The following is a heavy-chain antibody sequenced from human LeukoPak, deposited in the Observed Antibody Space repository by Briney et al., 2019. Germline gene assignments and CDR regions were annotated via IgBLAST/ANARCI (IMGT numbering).Heavy chain of an antibody. D-gene: IGHD3-22*01. V-gene: IGHV1-2*02. CDR1: GYTFTGCY. CDR2: INPNSGGT. J-gene: IGHJ4*02. CDR3: ARPSRYDSSGYDFGY. Sequence: GASVKVSCKASGYTFTGCYMHWVRQAPGQGLEWMGWINPNSGGTNYAQKFQGRVTMTRDTSISTAYMELSRLRSDDTAVYYCARPSRYDSSGYDFGYWGQGTLVTVSS.